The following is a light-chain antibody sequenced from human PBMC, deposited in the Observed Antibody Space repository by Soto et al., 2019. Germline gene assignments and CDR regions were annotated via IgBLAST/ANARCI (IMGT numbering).Light chain of an antibody. CDR2: GAS. J-gene: IGKJ2*01. CDR1: QSVSSN. V-gene: IGKV3-15*01. CDR3: QQYNNLSPYS. Sequence: EIVMTQSPATLSVSPGERATLSCRASQSVSSNLAWYQQKPGQAPRLLIYGASTRATGIPARFGGSGSGTEDSHTISSLHPEDFAVYYCQQYNNLSPYSFGQGTKLEIK.